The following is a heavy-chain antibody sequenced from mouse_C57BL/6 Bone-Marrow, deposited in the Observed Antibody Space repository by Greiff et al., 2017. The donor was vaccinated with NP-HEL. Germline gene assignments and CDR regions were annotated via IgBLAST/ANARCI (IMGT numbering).Heavy chain of an antibody. CDR2: ISSGSSTI. CDR1: GFTFSDYG. J-gene: IGHJ2*01. D-gene: IGHD1-1*01. V-gene: IGHV5-17*01. CDR3: ARPPDYYGSSIFDY. Sequence: DVQLVESGGGLVKPGGSLKLSCAASGFTFSDYGMHWVRQAPEKGLEWVAYISSGSSTIYYADTVKGRFTISRDNAKNTLFLQMTSLTSEDTAMYYCARPPDYYGSSIFDYWGQGTTLTVSS.